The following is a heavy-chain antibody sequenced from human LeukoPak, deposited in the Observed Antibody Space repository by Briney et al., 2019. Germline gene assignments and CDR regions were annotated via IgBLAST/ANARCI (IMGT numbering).Heavy chain of an antibody. Sequence: PGGSLRLSCAASGFTFSIYSMNWVRQAPGKGLEWISYIGGGGNSIYYADSVKGRFTISRDNAKNSLCLQMNSLRDEDTAVYYCARYFGDPQGMDVWGQGTTVAVSS. V-gene: IGHV3-48*02. J-gene: IGHJ6*02. CDR3: ARYFGDPQGMDV. CDR1: GFTFSIYS. D-gene: IGHD3-10*01. CDR2: IGGGGNSI.